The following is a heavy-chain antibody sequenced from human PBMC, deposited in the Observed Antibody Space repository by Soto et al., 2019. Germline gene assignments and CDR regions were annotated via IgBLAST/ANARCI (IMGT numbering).Heavy chain of an antibody. Sequence: QVQLVQSGAEVKKPGSSVKVSCKASGDTFSSYSISWVRQAPGQGLEWMGGIIPIFGTSNYAQKFQGRVSITGDESTSTAYMELSSLRSEDTAVYYCAREGHYPESSGDGMDVWGQGTTVTVSS. J-gene: IGHJ6*02. CDR2: IIPIFGTS. CDR1: GDTFSSYS. D-gene: IGHD3-22*01. CDR3: AREGHYPESSGDGMDV. V-gene: IGHV1-69*01.